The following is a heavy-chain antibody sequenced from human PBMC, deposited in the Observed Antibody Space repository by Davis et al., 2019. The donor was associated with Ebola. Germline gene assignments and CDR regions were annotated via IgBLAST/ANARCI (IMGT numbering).Heavy chain of an antibody. CDR3: AQQNVALFDP. CDR2: IIPILGIA. D-gene: IGHD3-3*02. J-gene: IGHJ5*02. V-gene: IGHV1-69*04. CDR1: AYTFTSYG. Sequence: SAKLSCKASAYTFTSYGISWVRQAPGQGLEWMGRIIPILGIANYAQKFQGRVTITADKSTSTAYMELSSLRSEDTAVYYCAQQNVALFDPWGQGTLVTVSS.